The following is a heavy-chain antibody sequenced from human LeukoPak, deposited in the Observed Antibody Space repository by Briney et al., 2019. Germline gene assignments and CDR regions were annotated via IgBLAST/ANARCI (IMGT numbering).Heavy chain of an antibody. D-gene: IGHD3-16*01. V-gene: IGHV4-59*08. J-gene: IGHJ4*02. CDR1: GGSFSPYY. CDR3: ARGEKVLDYFDY. CDR2: VHYTGST. Sequence: SETLSLTCTVSGGSFSPYYWNWIRQSPGKGLEWIGYVHYTGSTNYNPSLKSRIAISVATSKNQFSLRLSSVTATDTAVYYCARGEKVLDYFDYWGQGTLVTVSS.